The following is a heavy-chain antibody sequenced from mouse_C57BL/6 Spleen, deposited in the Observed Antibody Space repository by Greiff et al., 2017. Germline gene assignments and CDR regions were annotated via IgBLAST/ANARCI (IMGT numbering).Heavy chain of an antibody. J-gene: IGHJ4*01. Sequence: VQLQQSGAELVKPGASVKISCKASGYAFSSYWMNWVKQRPGKGLEWIGQIYPGDGDTNYNGKFKGKATLTADKSSSTAYMQLSSLTSEDSAVYFCARTYYGYIYYAMDYWGQGTSVTVSS. CDR3: ARTYYGYIYYAMDY. V-gene: IGHV1-80*01. D-gene: IGHD2-9*01. CDR1: GYAFSSYW. CDR2: IYPGDGDT.